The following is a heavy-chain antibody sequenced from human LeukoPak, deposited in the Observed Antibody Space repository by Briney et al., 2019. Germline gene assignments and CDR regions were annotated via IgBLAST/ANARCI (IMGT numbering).Heavy chain of an antibody. D-gene: IGHD3-22*01. CDR1: GDSISSSLYY. CDR3: ARQGDSRGYSTLDY. CDR2: IYYSEPT. V-gene: IGHV4-39*01. J-gene: IGHJ4*02. Sequence: SETLSLTCTVSGDSISSSLYYWGWIPQPPGRRLDWLGTIYYSEPTYSNPSLKSRVTISVDTSKNQFALNLSSVTAADTAVYYCARQGDSRGYSTLDYWGQGPLVTVSS.